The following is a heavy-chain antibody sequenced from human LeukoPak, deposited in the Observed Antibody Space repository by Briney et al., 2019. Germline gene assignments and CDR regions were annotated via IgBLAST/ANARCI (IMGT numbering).Heavy chain of an antibody. J-gene: IGHJ4*02. CDR1: GGSISSYYW. V-gene: IGHV2-5*01. D-gene: IGHD6-13*01. CDR3: ASSPSSWPMDY. CDR2: IYWNDDK. Sequence: TLSLTCTVSGGSISSYYWSWIRQPPGKGLEWLALIYWNDDKRYSPSLKSRLTITKDTSKNQVLLTVTNMDPVDTATYYCASSPSSWPMDYWGQGTLVTVSS.